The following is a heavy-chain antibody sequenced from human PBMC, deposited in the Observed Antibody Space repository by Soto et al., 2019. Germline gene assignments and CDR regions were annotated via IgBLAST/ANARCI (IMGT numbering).Heavy chain of an antibody. Sequence: ASVKVSCKASGYTFTGYYMHWVRQAPGQGLEWMGWINPNSGGTNYAQKFQGWVTMTRDTSISTAYMELSRLRSDDTAVYYCARGRSTVTTYYYYGMVVWGQGTTVTVSS. J-gene: IGHJ6*02. V-gene: IGHV1-2*04. CDR2: INPNSGGT. CDR1: GYTFTGYY. D-gene: IGHD4-17*01. CDR3: ARGRSTVTTYYYYGMVV.